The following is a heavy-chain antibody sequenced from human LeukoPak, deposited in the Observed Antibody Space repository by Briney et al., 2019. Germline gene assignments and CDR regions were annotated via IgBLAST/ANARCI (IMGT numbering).Heavy chain of an antibody. Sequence: PGGSLRLPCAASGSTFSNAWMSWVRQAPGKGLEWVGRIKSKTDGGTTDYAAPVKGRFTISRDDSKNTLYLQMNSLKTEDTAVYYCTTDNDFWSGYYFDYWGQGTLVTVSS. V-gene: IGHV3-15*01. CDR2: IKSKTDGGTT. J-gene: IGHJ4*02. CDR1: GSTFSNAW. D-gene: IGHD3-3*01. CDR3: TTDNDFWSGYYFDY.